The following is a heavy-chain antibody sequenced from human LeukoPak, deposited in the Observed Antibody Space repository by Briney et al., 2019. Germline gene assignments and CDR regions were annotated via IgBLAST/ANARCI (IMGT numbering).Heavy chain of an antibody. CDR3: ARDLGDGYNYLTLDY. J-gene: IGHJ4*02. CDR1: GGTFSIYA. D-gene: IGHD5-24*01. CDR2: IIPIFGTA. Sequence: SVKVSCKASGGTFSIYAISWVRQAPGQGLEWMGGIIPIFGTANYAQNFQGRVTITADKSTNTAYMELSSVRSEDTAVYYCARDLGDGYNYLTLDYWGQGTLVTVSS. V-gene: IGHV1-69*06.